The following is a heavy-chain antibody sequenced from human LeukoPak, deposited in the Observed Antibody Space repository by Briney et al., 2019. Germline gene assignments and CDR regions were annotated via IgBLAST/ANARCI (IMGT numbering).Heavy chain of an antibody. Sequence: PSETLSLTYTVSGGSISSSNWWRWVRQPPGKGLEWIGDVYQSGSTNFNPSLKSRVSMSVDKSKNQFSLNLSSVTAADTAVYYCAQFSSHSDRLADYWGQGTLVTVSS. D-gene: IGHD6-6*01. CDR1: GGSISSSNW. CDR2: VYQSGST. CDR3: AQFSSHSDRLADY. V-gene: IGHV4-4*02. J-gene: IGHJ4*02.